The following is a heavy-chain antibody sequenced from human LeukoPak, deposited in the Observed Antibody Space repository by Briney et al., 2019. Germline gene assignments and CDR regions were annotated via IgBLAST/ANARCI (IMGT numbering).Heavy chain of an antibody. V-gene: IGHV4-61*02. CDR2: IYTSGST. D-gene: IGHD6-6*01. CDR3: ARGTWSSSRWGLDY. CDR1: GGSISSGSYY. Sequence: TSQTLSLTCTVSGGSISSGSYYWSWIRQPAGKGLEWIGRIYTSGSTNYNPSLKSRVTISVDTSKNQFSLKLSSVTAADTAVYYCARGTWSSSRWGLDYWGQGTLVTVSS. J-gene: IGHJ4*02.